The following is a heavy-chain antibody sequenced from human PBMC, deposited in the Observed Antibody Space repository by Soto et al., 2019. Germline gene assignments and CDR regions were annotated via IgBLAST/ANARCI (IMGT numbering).Heavy chain of an antibody. CDR1: GDSFSSYT. CDR2: IIPILDIA. J-gene: IGHJ3*02. CDR3: AAGGHGALDI. V-gene: IGHV1-69*02. Sequence: QVQLVQSGAEVKKPGSSVKVSCKASGDSFSSYTISWVRQAPGQGLEWMGRIIPILDIANYAQKFQGRVTITADKSTSTADMELSSLRSEDTAVYYCAAGGHGALDIWGQGTMVTVSS.